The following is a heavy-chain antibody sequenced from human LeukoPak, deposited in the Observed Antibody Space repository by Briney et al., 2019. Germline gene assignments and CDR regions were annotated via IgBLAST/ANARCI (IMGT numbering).Heavy chain of an antibody. CDR2: ISGSGGST. J-gene: IGHJ6*02. CDR1: GFTFSSYA. D-gene: IGHD2-2*01. CDR3: AKSGCSSTSCYLPYYYYGMDV. V-gene: IGHV3-23*01. Sequence: PGGSLRLSCAASGFTFSSYAMSWVRQAPGKGLEWVSAISGSGGSTYYADSVKGRFTISRDNSKNTLYLQMNSLRAEDTAVYYCAKSGCSSTSCYLPYYYYGMDVWGQGTTVTVSS.